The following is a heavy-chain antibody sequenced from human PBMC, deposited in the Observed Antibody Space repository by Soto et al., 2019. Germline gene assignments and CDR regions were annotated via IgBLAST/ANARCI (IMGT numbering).Heavy chain of an antibody. CDR1: GACISSGGYD. CDR3: ARDLYCSGGSCYSGAPT. V-gene: IGHV4-31*03. Sequence: SRSLTCTVAGACISSGGYDWSWIRQHRGKGLEWIGYIYYSGSTCYNPSLKSRVTISVDTSKNQFSLRLSSVTAADTAVYYCARDLYCSGGSCYSGAPTWGQGTLVTVSS. D-gene: IGHD2-15*01. J-gene: IGHJ5*02. CDR2: IYYSGST.